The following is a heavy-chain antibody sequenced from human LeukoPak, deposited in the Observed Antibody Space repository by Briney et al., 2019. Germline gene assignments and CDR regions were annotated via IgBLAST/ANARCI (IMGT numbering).Heavy chain of an antibody. Sequence: SETLSLICAVYGGSFSGYYWSWIRQPPGKGLEWIGEINHSGRTNYNPSLKSRVTISVETSKNQFSLKLSSVTAADTAVYYCARPPSITNPYYGMDVWGQGTTVTVSS. V-gene: IGHV4-34*01. J-gene: IGHJ6*02. CDR1: GGSFSGYY. CDR2: INHSGRT. CDR3: ARPPSITNPYYGMDV. D-gene: IGHD3-3*01.